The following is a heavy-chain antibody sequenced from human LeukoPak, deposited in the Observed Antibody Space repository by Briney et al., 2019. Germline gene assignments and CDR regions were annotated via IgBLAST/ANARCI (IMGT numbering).Heavy chain of an antibody. V-gene: IGHV4-59*01. J-gene: IGHJ4*02. CDR3: ARLPSAGYGYFEA. CDR2: LYYTGST. CDR1: GDSIRSFF. D-gene: IGHD4-17*01. Sequence: KPSETLSLTCTVSGDSIRSFFWSWVRQPPGKGLEWIGFLYYTGSTNYNPSLKSRVSISVDTSTNQLSLNLTSVTAADTAVYYCARLPSAGYGYFEAWGQGALVTVSS.